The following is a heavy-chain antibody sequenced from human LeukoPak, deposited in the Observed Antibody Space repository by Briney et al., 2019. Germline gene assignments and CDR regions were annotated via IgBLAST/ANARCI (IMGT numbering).Heavy chain of an antibody. Sequence: TGGSLRLSCAASGFTFSSYSMNWVRQAPGKGLEWVSSINSGSSSIYYADSVKGRFTISRDNAKNSLYLQMNSLRAEDTAVYYCAREGLDAFDIWGQGTMVTVSS. CDR1: GFTFSSYS. CDR2: INSGSSSI. CDR3: AREGLDAFDI. V-gene: IGHV3-21*01. J-gene: IGHJ3*02.